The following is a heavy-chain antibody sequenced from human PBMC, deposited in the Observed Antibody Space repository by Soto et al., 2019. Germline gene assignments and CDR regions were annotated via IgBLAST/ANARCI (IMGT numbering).Heavy chain of an antibody. Sequence: ASVKVSCKASGYTFTGCYVHWVRQAPGQGLEWMGWINPNSGDTYLAQRFQGRFTMNRDTSIGTAYMELRGLTSDDTAEYYCATGGAILAPGTPVYLYSDMDVWGRRTTVTVSS. CDR3: ATGGAILAPGTPVYLYSDMDV. CDR2: INPNSGDT. CDR1: GYTFTGCY. D-gene: IGHD2-2*02. J-gene: IGHJ6*02. V-gene: IGHV1-2*02.